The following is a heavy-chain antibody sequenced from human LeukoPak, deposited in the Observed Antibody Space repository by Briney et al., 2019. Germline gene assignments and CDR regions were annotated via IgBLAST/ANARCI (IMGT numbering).Heavy chain of an antibody. CDR2: IKQDGSEK. V-gene: IGHV3-7*01. CDR3: ARGAEQWPYYFDY. D-gene: IGHD6-19*01. J-gene: IGHJ4*02. CDR1: GFTFSSYW. Sequence: GGSLRLSCAASGFTFSSYWMSWVRQAPGKGLEWVANIKQDGSEKYYVDSVKGRFTISRDNAKNSLYLQMNSLRAEDTAVYYCARGAEQWPYYFDYWGQGTLVTVSS.